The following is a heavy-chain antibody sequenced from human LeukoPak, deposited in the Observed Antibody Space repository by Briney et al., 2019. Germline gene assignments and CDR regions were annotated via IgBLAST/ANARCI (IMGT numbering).Heavy chain of an antibody. V-gene: IGHV1-8*03. CDR2: MNPNSGDT. CDR1: GYTFTNYD. J-gene: IGHJ4*02. D-gene: IGHD2-21*01. CDR3: ARSGFGGGVYFDY. Sequence: ASMKVSCKASGYTFTNYDITWVRQASGQGLEWMGWMNPNSGDTGYAQKYQGRVTFTRDTSISTAYMELSNLRSEDTAIYYCARSGFGGGVYFDYWGQGTLVTDSS.